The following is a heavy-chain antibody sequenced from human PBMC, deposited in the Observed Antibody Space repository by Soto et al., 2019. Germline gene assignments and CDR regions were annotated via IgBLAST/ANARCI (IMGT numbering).Heavy chain of an antibody. V-gene: IGHV4-59*01. J-gene: IGHJ5*02. CDR3: AREVYYYDILTGYYNWFDP. CDR1: GGSISSYY. CDR2: IYYSGST. Sequence: SETLSLTCTVAGGSISSYYWSWIRQPPGKGLEWIGYIYYSGSTNYNPSLKSRVTISVDTSKNQFSLKLSSVTAADTAVYYCAREVYYYDILTGYYNWFDPWGQGTLVTVS. D-gene: IGHD3-9*01.